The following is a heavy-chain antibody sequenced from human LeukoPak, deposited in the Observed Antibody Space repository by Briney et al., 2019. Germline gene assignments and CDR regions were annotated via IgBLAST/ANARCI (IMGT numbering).Heavy chain of an antibody. J-gene: IGHJ6*03. CDR1: GFTFSSYE. D-gene: IGHD4-11*01. CDR2: IKQDGSEK. V-gene: IGHV3-7*01. CDR3: TRVEETATTAAIIRKYSYYYYYMDV. Sequence: GGSLRLSCAASGFTFSSYEMNWVRKAPGKGLEWVANIKQDGSEKHKVDSVKGRFTISRDNAKNSLYLQMSSLRAEDTAVYYCTRVEETATTAAIIRKYSYYYYYMDVWGKGNTVTVSS.